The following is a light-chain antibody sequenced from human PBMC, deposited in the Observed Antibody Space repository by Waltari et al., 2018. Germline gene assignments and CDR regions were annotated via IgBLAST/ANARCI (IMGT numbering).Light chain of an antibody. J-gene: IGKJ2*01. CDR3: QQTYITPHT. CDR2: TAS. CDR1: QGISSL. Sequence: DIQLTQSPSFLSASVGDRVTITCRSSQGISSLLAWYQQKAGKAPQLLIHTASTVQGGVPSRFSGSGSGTDFTLTISSLQPEDFATYYCQQTYITPHTFGQGTKLEIK. V-gene: IGKV1-9*01.